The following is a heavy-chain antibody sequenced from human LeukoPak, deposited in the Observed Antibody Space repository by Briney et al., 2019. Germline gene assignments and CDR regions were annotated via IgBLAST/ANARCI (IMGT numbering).Heavy chain of an antibody. CDR1: GFTFSSYA. D-gene: IGHD4-17*01. J-gene: IGHJ4*02. CDR3: ARDRSYGDYVWDFDY. CDR2: ISYDGSNK. Sequence: GGSLRLSCATSGFTFSSYAMHWVRQAPGKGLEWVAVISYDGSNKYYADSVKGRFTISRDNSKNTLYLQMNSLRAEDTAVYYCARDRSYGDYVWDFDYWGQGTLVTVSS. V-gene: IGHV3-30*04.